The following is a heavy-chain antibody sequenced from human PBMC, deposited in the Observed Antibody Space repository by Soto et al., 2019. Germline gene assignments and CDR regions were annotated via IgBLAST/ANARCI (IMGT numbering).Heavy chain of an antibody. D-gene: IGHD2-15*01. CDR1: GFSPSNKRVG. CDR2: IYWDDDK. CDR3: AHLVVAGITYYSDS. J-gene: IGHJ4*02. V-gene: IGHV2-5*02. Sequence: PAVVRTAQPLALTWIFSGFSPSNKRVGVGWIRQPPGKALEWLTFIYWDDDKRNSPFLKSRLTITKDTSKNQVVLTMTNMDPVDTATYYCAHLVVAGITYYSDSLGQGTLVTVSS.